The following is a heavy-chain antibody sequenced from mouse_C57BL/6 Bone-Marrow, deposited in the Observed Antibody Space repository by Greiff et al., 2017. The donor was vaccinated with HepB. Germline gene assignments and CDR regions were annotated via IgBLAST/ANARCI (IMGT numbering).Heavy chain of an antibody. CDR2: INPNYGTT. CDR3: AKVDYYGSSEAWFAY. CDR1: GYSFTDYN. Sequence: EVKLMESGPELVKPGASVKISCKASGYSFTDYNMNWVKQSNGKSLEWIGVINPNYGTTSYNQKFKGKATLTVDQSSSTAYMQLNSLTSEDSAVYYCAKVDYYGSSEAWFAYWGQGTLVTVSA. V-gene: IGHV1-39*01. J-gene: IGHJ3*01. D-gene: IGHD1-1*01.